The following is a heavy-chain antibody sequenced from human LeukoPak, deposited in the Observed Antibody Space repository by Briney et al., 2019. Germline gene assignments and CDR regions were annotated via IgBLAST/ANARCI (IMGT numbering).Heavy chain of an antibody. CDR1: ACSISSSSYY. V-gene: IGHV4-39*01. D-gene: IGHD5-18*01. CDR2: IHHTGST. Sequence: SSENLSLTCTGSACSISSSSYYWGSIRQPPGKMLEWIGTIHHTGSTNYNPSLKSRVTIAVDTSKNQFSLKLSSVTAADTAVYFCARHIGYSYGYFDYWGQGTLVTVSS. CDR3: ARHIGYSYGYFDY. J-gene: IGHJ4*02.